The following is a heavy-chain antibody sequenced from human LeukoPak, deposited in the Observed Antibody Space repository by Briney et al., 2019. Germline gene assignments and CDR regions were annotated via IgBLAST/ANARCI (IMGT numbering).Heavy chain of an antibody. CDR2: INARGDT. Sequence: SETLSLTCAVYGWSFNDYYWNWIRQPPGKGLEWIGEINARGDTNYNPSLKSRVTISVDTSKKQFSLRLTSMIAADTALYYCARGQVPAARGYNWFDPWGQGTLVTVSA. D-gene: IGHD2-2*01. V-gene: IGHV4-34*01. CDR1: GWSFNDYY. J-gene: IGHJ5*02. CDR3: ARGQVPAARGYNWFDP.